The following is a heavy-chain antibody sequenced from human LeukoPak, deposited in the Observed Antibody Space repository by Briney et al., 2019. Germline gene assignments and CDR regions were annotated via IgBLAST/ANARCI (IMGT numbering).Heavy chain of an antibody. CDR2: INSDGTNT. Sequence: GGSLRLSCAASEFTFSTYCMHWVRQAPGKGLVWVSRINSDGTNTDYADSVKGRFTISRDNAKNTLYMQMNSLRVDDTAVYYCVREASGVSSSAFDVWGQGTMVTVSS. CDR3: VREASGVSSSAFDV. CDR1: EFTFSTYC. D-gene: IGHD1-26*01. J-gene: IGHJ3*01. V-gene: IGHV3-74*01.